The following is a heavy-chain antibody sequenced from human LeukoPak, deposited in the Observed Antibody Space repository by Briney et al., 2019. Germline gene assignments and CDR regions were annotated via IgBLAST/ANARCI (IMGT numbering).Heavy chain of an antibody. D-gene: IGHD6-13*01. CDR3: ASYPKMGVYSSSWEEN. J-gene: IGHJ4*02. CDR2: VYYSGNT. V-gene: IGHV4-39*01. CDR1: GGSISTSSYY. Sequence: SETLSLTCNVSGGSISTSSYYWGWIRQPPGKGPEWIGSVYYSGNTYYSPSLKSRVTISVDTSKNQFSLKLSAVTAADTAVYYCASYPKMGVYSSSWEENWGQGTLVTVSS.